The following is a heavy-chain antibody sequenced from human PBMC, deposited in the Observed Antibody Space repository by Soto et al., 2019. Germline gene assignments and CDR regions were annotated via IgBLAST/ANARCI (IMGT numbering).Heavy chain of an antibody. CDR3: AGGSSKSRFAP. D-gene: IGHD6-6*01. CDR1: VGSISSGCDY. V-gene: IGHV4-31*03. Sequence: SETLSLTCTVSVGSISSGCDYLSWILHHPGKGREWIGYIYYSGSTYYNPSLKSRVTISLDTSKNQFSLKLSSMTSADTAVYYCAGGSSKSRFAPWAQGTIVTVSS. J-gene: IGHJ5*02. CDR2: IYYSGST.